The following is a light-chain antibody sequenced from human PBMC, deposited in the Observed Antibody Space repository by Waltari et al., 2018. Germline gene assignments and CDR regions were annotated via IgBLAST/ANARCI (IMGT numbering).Light chain of an antibody. CDR2: QAS. Sequence: EIVLTQSPGTLSLSPGERATLSCRASQSLSNNYLAWYQQKPGQAPRLLIYQASSRTTGIPDRFGGSGSGTDFTLSISRVEPEDFAVYYCQQYGTSSLSFGGGTKVEIK. V-gene: IGKV3-20*01. J-gene: IGKJ4*01. CDR3: QQYGTSSLS. CDR1: QSLSNNY.